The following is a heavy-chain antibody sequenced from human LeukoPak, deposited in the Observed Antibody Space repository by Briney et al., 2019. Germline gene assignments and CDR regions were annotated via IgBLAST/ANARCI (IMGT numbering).Heavy chain of an antibody. J-gene: IGHJ4*02. V-gene: IGHV4-39*01. Sequence: SETLSLTCTVSGGSISSSSYYWGWIRQPPGKVLEWIATVYYTGSTYYNPSLKSRVTISVDTSENQFSLKLSSVTAADTAVYYCARQSARTPRGGGCFDNWGQGTLVTVSS. D-gene: IGHD3-16*01. CDR2: VYYTGST. CDR3: ARQSARTPRGGGCFDN. CDR1: GGSISSSSYY.